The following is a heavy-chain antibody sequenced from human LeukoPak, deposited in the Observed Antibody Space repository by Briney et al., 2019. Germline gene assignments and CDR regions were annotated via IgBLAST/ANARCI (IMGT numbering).Heavy chain of an antibody. Sequence: AGGSLRLSCAASGFTFSSYAMSWVRQAPGKGLGWVSAISGSGGSTYYADSVKGRFTISRDNSKNTLYLQMDSRRAAAEAVVYYAKDIVVVPAATRGVYWGQVTLVTVSS. J-gene: IGHJ4*02. CDR1: GFTFSSYA. CDR3: AKDIVVVPAATRGVY. D-gene: IGHD2-2*01. CDR2: ISGSGGST. V-gene: IGHV3-23*01.